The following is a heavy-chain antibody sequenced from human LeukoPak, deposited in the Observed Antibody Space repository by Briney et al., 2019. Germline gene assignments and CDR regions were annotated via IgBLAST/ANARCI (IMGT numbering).Heavy chain of an antibody. CDR2: ISGSGGST. J-gene: IGHJ4*02. Sequence: GGSLRLSCAASGFTFSNYGMSWVRQAPGKGLEWVSAISGSGGSTYYADSVKGRFTISRDNSKNTLYLQMNSLRAEDTAVYYCAKGSGYSYGYYFDYWGQGTLVTVSS. CDR3: AKGSGYSYGYYFDY. V-gene: IGHV3-23*01. CDR1: GFTFSNYG. D-gene: IGHD5-18*01.